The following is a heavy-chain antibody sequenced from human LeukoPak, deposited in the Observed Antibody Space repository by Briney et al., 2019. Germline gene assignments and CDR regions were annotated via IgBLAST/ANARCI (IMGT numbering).Heavy chain of an antibody. Sequence: PSETLSLTCTVSGGSISTYYWSWIRQPPGKGLEWIGYIYYSRTTTYNPSLKSRVTISVDTSKNQFSLKLSSVTAADTAVYYCARHSSGWSDFDYWGQGTLVTVSS. CDR2: IYYSRTT. CDR1: GGSISTYY. V-gene: IGHV4-59*08. CDR3: ARHSSGWSDFDY. J-gene: IGHJ4*02. D-gene: IGHD6-19*01.